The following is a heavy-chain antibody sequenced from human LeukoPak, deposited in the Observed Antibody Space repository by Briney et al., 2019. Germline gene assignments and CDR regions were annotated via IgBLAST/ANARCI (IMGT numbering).Heavy chain of an antibody. V-gene: IGHV3-23*01. CDR3: ANAYHSYRIAVAGIDY. J-gene: IGHJ4*02. Sequence: GGSLRLSCAASGFTFSSYAMSWVRQAPGKGLEWVSAISGSGGSTYYADSVKGRFTISRDNSKNTLYLQMNSLRAEDTAVYYCANAYHSYRIAVAGIDYWGQGTLVTVSS. CDR1: GFTFSSYA. CDR2: ISGSGGST. D-gene: IGHD6-19*01.